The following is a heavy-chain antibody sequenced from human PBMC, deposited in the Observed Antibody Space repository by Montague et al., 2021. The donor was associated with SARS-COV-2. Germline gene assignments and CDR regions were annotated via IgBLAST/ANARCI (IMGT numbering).Heavy chain of an antibody. J-gene: IGHJ6*02. D-gene: IGHD3-3*01. V-gene: IGHV4-34*01. CDR2: IFQSGAT. CDR1: GVSFNNYY. CDR3: ARGQRQTFSFFGVLAWGPERKSYGLDV. Sequence: SETLSLTCAVYGVSFNNYYWSWIRQAPGKGLEWVGEIFQSGATNYNPSLRSRLILSVDTSKNQFSLKLTSVTAADTAVYFCARGQRQTFSFFGVLAWGPERKSYGLDVWGLGTTVTVS.